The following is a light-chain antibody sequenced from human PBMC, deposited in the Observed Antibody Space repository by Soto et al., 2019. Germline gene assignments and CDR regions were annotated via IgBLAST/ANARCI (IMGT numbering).Light chain of an antibody. Sequence: QSVLTQPASVSGSPGQSITISCTGTSSDVGGYNYVSWYHQHPGKAPKLMIYDVSNRPSGVSNRFYGYKSGNTASLTISGLQAEDEADYYCSSYTSSSTLGVFGGGTKLTVL. CDR1: SSDVGGYNY. CDR3: SSYTSSSTLGV. V-gene: IGLV2-14*01. J-gene: IGLJ2*01. CDR2: DVS.